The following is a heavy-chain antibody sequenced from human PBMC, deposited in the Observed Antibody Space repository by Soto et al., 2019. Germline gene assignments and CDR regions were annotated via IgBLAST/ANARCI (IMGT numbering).Heavy chain of an antibody. CDR2: ISYDGSNK. D-gene: IGHD1-7*01. Sequence: QVQLVESGGGVVQPGRSLRLSCAASGFTFSSYAMHWVRQAPGKGLEWVAVISYDGSNKYYADAVKGRFTISRDNSKNRLYLQMNCLRAEDTVVYYCAREWNYYFDYWGQGTLVTVSS. CDR1: GFTFSSYA. J-gene: IGHJ4*02. V-gene: IGHV3-30-3*01. CDR3: AREWNYYFDY.